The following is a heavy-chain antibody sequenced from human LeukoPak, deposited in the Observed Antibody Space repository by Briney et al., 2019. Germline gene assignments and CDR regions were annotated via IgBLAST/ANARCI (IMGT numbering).Heavy chain of an antibody. CDR1: GGSISSSNW. J-gene: IGHJ4*02. CDR3: ARVASYDFRSGYSQFIDY. V-gene: IGHV4-4*02. Sequence: SETLSLTCAVSGGSISSSNWWSWVRQPPGKGLEWIGEIYHSGSTNYNPSLKSRVTISVDKSKNQFSLKLSSVTAADTAVYYCARVASYDFRSGYSQFIDYWGQGTLVTVSS. D-gene: IGHD3-3*01. CDR2: IYHSGST.